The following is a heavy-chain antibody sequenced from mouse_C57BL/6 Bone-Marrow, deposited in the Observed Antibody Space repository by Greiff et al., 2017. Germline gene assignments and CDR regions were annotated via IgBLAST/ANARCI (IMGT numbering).Heavy chain of an antibody. CDR3: AREDGYFFDY. D-gene: IGHD2-3*01. V-gene: IGHV1-42*01. CDR2: INPSTGGT. J-gene: IGHJ2*01. CDR1: GYSFTGYY. Sequence: EVQLQQSGPELVKPGASVKISCKASGYSFTGYYMNWVKQSPEKSLEWIGEINPSTGGTTYNQKFKAKATLTVDKSSSTAYMQLKSLTSEDSAVYYCAREDGYFFDYWGQGTTLTVSS.